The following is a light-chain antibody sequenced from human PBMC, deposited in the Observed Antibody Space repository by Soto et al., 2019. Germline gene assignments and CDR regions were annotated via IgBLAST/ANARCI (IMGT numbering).Light chain of an antibody. CDR3: QQYINLWT. Sequence: EIVLTQSPATLSSFPGDRVTLSCRASQYINTRLAWYQHRPGQAPRLLIYQTSIRAAGIPARFSGSGSGTEFTLTISSLQSEDFAVYYCQQYINLWTFGQGTKVDNK. J-gene: IGKJ1*01. V-gene: IGKV3D-15*01. CDR2: QTS. CDR1: QYINTR.